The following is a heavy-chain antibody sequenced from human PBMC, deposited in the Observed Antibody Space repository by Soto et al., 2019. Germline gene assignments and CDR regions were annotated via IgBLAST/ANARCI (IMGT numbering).Heavy chain of an antibody. CDR2: IFWDDDK. J-gene: IGHJ4*02. V-gene: IGHV2-5*02. D-gene: IGHD2-21*01. CDR3: AHVFSRGINPCFDW. CDR1: GFSLSTYGMG. Sequence: QITLKESGPTLVKPTQPLTLTCTFSGFSLSTYGMGMGWIRQPPGKAPEWLSVIFWDDDKRYSPSLKSRLTITKDTSKSQVVLTMTDVDPVDTATYYCAHVFSRGINPCFDWWGSGYLVTVSS.